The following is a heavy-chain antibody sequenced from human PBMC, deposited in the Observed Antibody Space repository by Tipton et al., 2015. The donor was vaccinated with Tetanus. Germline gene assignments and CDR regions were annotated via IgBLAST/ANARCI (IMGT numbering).Heavy chain of an antibody. D-gene: IGHD3-10*01. CDR2: IFDDGSNT. CDR3: ARGRRSMVRSVMFYFDL. J-gene: IGHJ4*02. CDR1: GFNFASYG. V-gene: IGHV3-33*01. Sequence: SLRLSCGASGFNFASYGMHWVRKAPGKGLEWMATIFDDGSNTYYAESVKGRCTISRDNSKNMLSLEMNSARAEDTAMYYCARGRRSMVRSVMFYFDLWGQGRLVTVSS.